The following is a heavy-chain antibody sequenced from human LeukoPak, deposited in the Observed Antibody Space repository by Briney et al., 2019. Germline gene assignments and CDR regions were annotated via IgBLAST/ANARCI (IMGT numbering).Heavy chain of an antibody. V-gene: IGHV4-59*01. J-gene: IGHJ4*02. CDR1: GGSISSYY. CDR2: IYYSGST. D-gene: IGHD3-22*01. CDR3: ARVTGYMIEDYFDY. Sequence: SETLSLTCTVPGGSISSYYWSWVRQPPGKGLEWVGYIYYSGSTDYNPSLKSRVTISVETSKNQFSLKLSSVTAADTAVYYCARVTGYMIEDYFDYWGQGTLVTVSS.